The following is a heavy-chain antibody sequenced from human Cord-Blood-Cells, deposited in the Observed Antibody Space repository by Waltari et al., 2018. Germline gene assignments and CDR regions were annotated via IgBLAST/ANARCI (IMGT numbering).Heavy chain of an antibody. J-gene: IGHJ5*02. CDR1: GYSISSGYY. CDR3: AREGKTFIGTGTTLGFNWFDP. D-gene: IGHD1-1*01. V-gene: IGHV4-38-2*02. Sequence: QVQLQESGPGLVKPSETLSLTCAVSGYSISSGYYLGWIRRPPGKGLGWIGSIYHSGSTYYNPSLKSRVTISVDTSKNQFSLKLSSVTAADTAVYYCAREGKTFIGTGTTLGFNWFDPWGQGTLVTVSS. CDR2: IYHSGST.